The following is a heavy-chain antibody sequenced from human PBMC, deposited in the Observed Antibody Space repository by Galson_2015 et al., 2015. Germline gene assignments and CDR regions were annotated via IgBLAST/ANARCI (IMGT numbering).Heavy chain of an antibody. CDR2: TYYRSKWYN. D-gene: IGHD3-10*01. V-gene: IGHV6-1*01. Sequence: CAISGDSVSSNSAAWNWVRQSPSRGLEWLERTYYRSKWYNDYAVSVRSRIGINPDTSKNQFSLQLTSLTPEDTAVYHCARGVRGALDYWGQGTLVTVSS. J-gene: IGHJ4*02. CDR3: ARGVRGALDY. CDR1: GDSVSSNSAA.